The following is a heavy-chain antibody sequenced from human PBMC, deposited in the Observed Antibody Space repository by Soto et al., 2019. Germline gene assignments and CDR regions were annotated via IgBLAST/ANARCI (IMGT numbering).Heavy chain of an antibody. CDR1: GGTFSSYA. D-gene: IGHD1-26*01. CDR2: IIPIFGTA. J-gene: IGHJ4*02. CDR3: ARVGPLSGSYYEIDY. Sequence: SVKVSCKASGGTFSSYAISWVRQAPGQGLEWMGGIIPIFGTANYAQKFQGRVTITADESTSTAYMELSSLRSEDTAVYYCARVGPLSGSYYEIDYWGQGTLVTVSS. V-gene: IGHV1-69*13.